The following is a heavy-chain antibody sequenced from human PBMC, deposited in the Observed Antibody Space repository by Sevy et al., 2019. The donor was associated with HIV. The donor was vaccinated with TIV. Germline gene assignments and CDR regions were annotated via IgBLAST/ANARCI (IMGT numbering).Heavy chain of an antibody. J-gene: IGHJ4*02. CDR1: GFSFSSYE. D-gene: IGHD4-17*01. CDR3: ARDLPPSATTVAHFDY. Sequence: GGSLRLSCAASGFSFSSYEMNWVRQAPGKGLEWVSFITSRGSTKHYSDSVRGRFTISRDNAKYTLSLQMNSLRAVDTAIYYCARDLPPSATTVAHFDYWGQGTLVTVSS. CDR2: ITSRGSTK. V-gene: IGHV3-48*03.